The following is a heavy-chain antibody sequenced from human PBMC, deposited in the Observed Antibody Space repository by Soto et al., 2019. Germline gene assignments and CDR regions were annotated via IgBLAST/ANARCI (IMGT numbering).Heavy chain of an antibody. V-gene: IGHV3-74*01. Sequence: SXRHSFAASVFTFSSYWVHWVRQAQGKGLVWVSRINSDGSSTSYADSVKGRSTICRDNAKNTLYLQMKSMRAEDTAVYYCARDLRSELVQGVHYYGMDVWGQGTTVTAP. CDR1: VFTFSSYW. CDR3: ARDLRSELVQGVHYYGMDV. D-gene: IGHD6-6*01. J-gene: IGHJ6*02. CDR2: INSDGSST.